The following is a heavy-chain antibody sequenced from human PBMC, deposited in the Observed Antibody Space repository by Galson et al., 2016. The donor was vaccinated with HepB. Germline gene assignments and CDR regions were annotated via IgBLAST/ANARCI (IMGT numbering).Heavy chain of an antibody. J-gene: IGHJ3*01. CDR1: GFSFDTYN. V-gene: IGHV3-21*01. Sequence: SLRLSCAASGFSFDTYNINWVRQAPGKGLEWVSFLSSSRSYMFYADSVKGRFTISRDSGKNLVSLQMNSLRAEDTAVYYCARGRADVHFDVLSYYSLLPFDVWGQGTMVTVSS. CDR3: ARGRADVHFDVLSYYSLLPFDV. D-gene: IGHD3-9*01. CDR2: LSSSRSYM.